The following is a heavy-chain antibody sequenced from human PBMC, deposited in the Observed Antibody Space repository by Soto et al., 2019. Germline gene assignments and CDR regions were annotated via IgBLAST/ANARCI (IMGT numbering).Heavy chain of an antibody. V-gene: IGHV4-4*02. Sequence: SETLSLTTAVSGCSIRISYLLIWVRQSAGRGPEWIGYIYYSGSTYYNPSLKSRVTISVDTSKTRLSLKLNSVTAADTAVYYCARDFRFQGRDYADYLGYGLDVWGQGTTVTGSS. D-gene: IGHD4-17*01. CDR2: IYYSGST. CDR3: ARDFRFQGRDYADYLGYGLDV. J-gene: IGHJ6*02. CDR1: GCSIRISYL.